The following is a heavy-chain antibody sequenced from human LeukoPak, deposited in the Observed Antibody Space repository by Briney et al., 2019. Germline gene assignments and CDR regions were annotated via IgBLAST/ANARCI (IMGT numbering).Heavy chain of an antibody. V-gene: IGHV3-23*01. CDR2: ISGSGGST. CDR3: AKDVEYYYDSSGSGY. D-gene: IGHD3-22*01. Sequence: GGSLRLSCAASGFTFSSYAMSWVRQAPGKGLEWVSAISGSGGSTYYADSVKGRFTISRDNSKNTLYLQMNSLRAEDTAVYYCAKDVEYYYDSSGSGYWGQGTLVIVSS. CDR1: GFTFSSYA. J-gene: IGHJ4*02.